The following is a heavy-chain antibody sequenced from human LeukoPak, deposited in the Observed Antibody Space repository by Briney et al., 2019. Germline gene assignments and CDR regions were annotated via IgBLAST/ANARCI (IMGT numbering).Heavy chain of an antibody. CDR1: GYTLTELS. V-gene: IGHV1-24*01. CDR2: FDPEDGET. Sequence: ASVKVSCKVSGYTLTELSMHWVRQAPGRGLEWMGGFDPEDGETIYAQKFQGRVTMTEDTSTDTAYMELSSLRSEDTAVYYCATDGRAYYYGSGSRGGMDAWGKGTTVTVPS. J-gene: IGHJ6*04. D-gene: IGHD3-10*01. CDR3: ATDGRAYYYGSGSRGGMDA.